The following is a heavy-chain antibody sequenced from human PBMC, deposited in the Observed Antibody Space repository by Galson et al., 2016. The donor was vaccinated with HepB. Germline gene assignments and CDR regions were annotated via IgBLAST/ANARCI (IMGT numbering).Heavy chain of an antibody. CDR2: IRPDGIEI. Sequence: SLRLSCAAAEFSFSSSWMTWVRQAPGKGLEWVANIRPDGIEINYVDSVRDRFTISRDNAKNSLYLQMNSLRAEDTAIYYCARDYTWGACDIWGHGTLVTVSS. D-gene: IGHD2-2*02. J-gene: IGHJ3*02. CDR1: EFSFSSSW. CDR3: ARDYTWGACDI. V-gene: IGHV3-7*03.